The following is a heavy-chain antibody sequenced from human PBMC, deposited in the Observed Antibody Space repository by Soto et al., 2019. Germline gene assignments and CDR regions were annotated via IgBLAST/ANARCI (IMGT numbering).Heavy chain of an antibody. CDR3: AKDRVEASFFDY. D-gene: IGHD1-26*01. Sequence: QVQLVESGGGVVQSGRSLRLSCAASGFTFNTYGMHWVRQAPGKGLEWVAVISYDGSNKHYADSVKGRFTISRDNSKNTLYLQMNSLRAEDTAVYYCAKDRVEASFFDYWGQGTLVTVSS. CDR2: ISYDGSNK. J-gene: IGHJ4*02. CDR1: GFTFNTYG. V-gene: IGHV3-30*18.